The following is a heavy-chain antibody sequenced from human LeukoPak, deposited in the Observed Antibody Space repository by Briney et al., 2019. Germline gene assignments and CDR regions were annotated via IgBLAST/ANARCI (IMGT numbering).Heavy chain of an antibody. CDR3: ARDGLLRSRYYFDY. CDR2: IYYSGST. Sequence: SETLSLTCTVSGGSISSYYWSWIRQPPGKGLEWIGYIYYSGSTNYNPSLKSRVTISVDTSKNQFSLKLSSVTAADTAVYYCARDGLLRSRYYFDYWGQGTLVTVSS. D-gene: IGHD3-3*01. CDR1: GGSISSYY. V-gene: IGHV4-59*12. J-gene: IGHJ4*02.